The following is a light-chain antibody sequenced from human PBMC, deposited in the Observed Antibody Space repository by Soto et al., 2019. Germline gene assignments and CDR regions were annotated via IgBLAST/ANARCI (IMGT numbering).Light chain of an antibody. V-gene: IGKV1-13*02. CDR1: QDIRGA. Sequence: AIQVTQSPSSLSASVGDRVTITCRASQDIRGALAWYQQKPGKAPKLLIYDVSTLESGVPSRLSGSGSGTEFTLTITSLQPGDFGTYICQQFNSYPITFGHGTRLDIK. J-gene: IGKJ5*01. CDR2: DVS. CDR3: QQFNSYPIT.